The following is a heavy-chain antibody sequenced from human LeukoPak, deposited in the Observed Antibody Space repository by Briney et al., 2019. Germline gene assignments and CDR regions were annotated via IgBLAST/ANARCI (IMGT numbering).Heavy chain of an antibody. J-gene: IGHJ4*02. CDR1: GFTFSSYG. V-gene: IGHV3-30*18. CDR3: AKTVGATSY. D-gene: IGHD1-26*01. Sequence: PGRSLRLSCAASGFTFSSYGMHWVRQAPGKGLEWVAVISYDGSNKYYADSVKGRFTISRDNSKNTLYLQMNSLRAEDTAVYYCAKTVGATSYWGQGTLVNVSS. CDR2: ISYDGSNK.